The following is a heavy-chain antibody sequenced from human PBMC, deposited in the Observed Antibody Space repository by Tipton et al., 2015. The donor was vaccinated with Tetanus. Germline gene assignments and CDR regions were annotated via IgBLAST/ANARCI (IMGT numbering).Heavy chain of an antibody. D-gene: IGHD5-18*01. CDR2: ISSSSRYI. CDR3: AKSKRGYSYGSFDD. CDR1: GFTLSRYT. V-gene: IGHV3-21*04. J-gene: IGHJ4*02. Sequence: SLRLSCAASGFTLSRYTLNWVRQAPGKGLEWVSSISSSSRYIYYADSVKGRFTISRDNAKNSLFLQMDSLRAEDTAVYFCAKSKRGYSYGSFDDWGQGTLVAVSS.